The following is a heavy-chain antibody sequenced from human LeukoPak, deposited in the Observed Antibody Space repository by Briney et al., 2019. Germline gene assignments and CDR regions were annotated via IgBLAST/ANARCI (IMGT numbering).Heavy chain of an antibody. V-gene: IGHV5-51*01. CDR1: GSSFTGHC. CDR2: IYPGDSDT. CDR3: ATPPYGCTSISCYFAY. D-gene: IGHD2-2*01. Sequence: GESLKISCKGSGSSFTGHCIVWVRQMPGKGLEWMGIIYPGDSDTRYSPSFQGQVTISADKSISTAYLQWSSLKAPDTALYYCATPPYGCTSISCYFAYWGQGTLVTVSS. J-gene: IGHJ4*02.